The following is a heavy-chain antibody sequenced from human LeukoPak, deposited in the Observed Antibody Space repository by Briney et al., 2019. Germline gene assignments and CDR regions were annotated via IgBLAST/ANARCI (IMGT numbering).Heavy chain of an antibody. J-gene: IGHJ5*02. V-gene: IGHV4-31*03. Sequence: SETLSLTCTVSGGSISSGGYYWSWIRQHPGKGLEWIGYIYYSGSTYYNPSLKSRVTISVGTSKNQFSLKLSSVTAADTAVYYCARAGNYYDSSGRPNNWFDPWGQGTLVTVSS. CDR1: GGSISSGGYY. D-gene: IGHD3-22*01. CDR2: IYYSGST. CDR3: ARAGNYYDSSGRPNNWFDP.